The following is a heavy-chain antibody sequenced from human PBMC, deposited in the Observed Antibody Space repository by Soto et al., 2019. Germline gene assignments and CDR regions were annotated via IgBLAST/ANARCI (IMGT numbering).Heavy chain of an antibody. CDR2: ISSSSSTI. Sequence: PVGSLRLSCAASGFTFSSYSMNWVRQAPGKGLEWVSYISSSSSTIYYADSVKGRFTISRDNAKNSLYLQMNSLRAEDTAVYYCARDYSSYGPFDPWGQGTLVTVYS. CDR3: ARDYSSYGPFDP. D-gene: IGHD5-18*01. J-gene: IGHJ5*02. CDR1: GFTFSSYS. V-gene: IGHV3-48*01.